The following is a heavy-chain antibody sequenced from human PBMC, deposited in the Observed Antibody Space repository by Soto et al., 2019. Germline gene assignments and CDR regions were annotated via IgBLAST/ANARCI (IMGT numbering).Heavy chain of an antibody. CDR3: ARWLRKPYYYGSGSYYNYAFDI. CDR2: IYYSGST. Sequence: SETLSLTCTVSGGSISSGGYYWSWIRQHPGKGLEWIGYIYYSGSTYYNPSLKSRVTISVDTSKNQFSLKLSSVTAADTAVYYCARWLRKPYYYGSGSYYNYAFDIWGQGTMVTVSS. CDR1: GGSISSGGYY. V-gene: IGHV4-31*03. J-gene: IGHJ3*02. D-gene: IGHD3-10*01.